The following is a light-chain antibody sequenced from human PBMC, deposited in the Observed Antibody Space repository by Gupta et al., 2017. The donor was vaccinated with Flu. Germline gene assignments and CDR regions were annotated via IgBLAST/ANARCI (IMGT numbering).Light chain of an antibody. Sequence: SDVLTQPPSVSVAPGQTARITCGRNNIGRETVHWYQQQAGQAPVLVVCDDRARPSGIPARFSGSNSGNTATLPISRVEAGDEADYYCHVWDTHNDQWVFGGGTMLTVL. V-gene: IGLV3-21*02. CDR1: NIGRET. J-gene: IGLJ3*02. CDR2: DDR. CDR3: HVWDTHNDQWV.